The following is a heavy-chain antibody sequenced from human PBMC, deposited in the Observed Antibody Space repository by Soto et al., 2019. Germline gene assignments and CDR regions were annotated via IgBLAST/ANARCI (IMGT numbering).Heavy chain of an antibody. Sequence: VKLDCKGAGVSISGYAGGWVLQDTRQGLEWMGGIIPIFGTANYAQKFQGRVTITADESTSTAYMELSSLRSEDTAVYYCARDRGGYSGYDLYYYGMDVWGQGTTVTVSS. J-gene: IGHJ6*02. D-gene: IGHD5-12*01. CDR2: IIPIFGTA. CDR3: ARDRGGYSGYDLYYYGMDV. CDR1: GVSISGYA. V-gene: IGHV1-69*01.